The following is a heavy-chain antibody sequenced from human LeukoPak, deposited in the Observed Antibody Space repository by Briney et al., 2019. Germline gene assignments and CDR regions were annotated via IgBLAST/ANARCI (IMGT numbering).Heavy chain of an antibody. CDR2: ISSSSSYT. V-gene: IGHV3-11*06. D-gene: IGHD6-25*01. CDR1: GFTFSDYY. J-gene: IGHJ4*02. Sequence: GGSLRLSCAASGFTFSDYYMSWIRQAPGKGLEWVSYISSSSSYTNYADSAKGRFTISRDNAKNSLYLQMNSLRAEDAAVYYCARGRAAADYWGQGTLVTVSS. CDR3: ARGRAAADY.